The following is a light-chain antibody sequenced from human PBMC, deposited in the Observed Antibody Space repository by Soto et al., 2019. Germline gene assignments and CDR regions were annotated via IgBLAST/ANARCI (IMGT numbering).Light chain of an antibody. CDR2: DAS. CDR1: QSISSY. V-gene: IGKV3-11*01. J-gene: IGKJ4*01. CDR3: QQRTNGPLT. Sequence: EIVLTQSPATLSLSRGVRATLSCRASQSISSYLAWYQQKPGQAPRLIIYDASNRATGIPARFSGSGSWADFTLTISSLEHEDCAIFYCQQRTNGPLTFGGGNKVEIK.